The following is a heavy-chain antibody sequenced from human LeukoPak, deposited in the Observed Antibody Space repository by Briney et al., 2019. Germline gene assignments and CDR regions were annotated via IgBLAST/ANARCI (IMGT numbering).Heavy chain of an antibody. V-gene: IGHV3-21*01. CDR2: ISSSSRYI. D-gene: IGHD6-6*01. J-gene: IGHJ4*02. Sequence: KPGGSLRLSCAASGFTFSSYSMNWVRQAPGKGREWVSSISSSSRYIYYADAVKGRFTISRDNAKNSLYLQMNSLRAEDTAVYYCARDRLEYSSSSPNFDYWGQGTLVTVSS. CDR3: ARDRLEYSSSSPNFDY. CDR1: GFTFSSYS.